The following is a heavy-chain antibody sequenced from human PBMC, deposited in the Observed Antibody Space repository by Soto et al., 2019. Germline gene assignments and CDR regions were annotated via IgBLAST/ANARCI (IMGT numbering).Heavy chain of an antibody. Sequence: GGSLRLSCAASGFTFSSYAMSWVRQAPGKGLDWVSSTSSNGAATYYGNSVRGRFTFSRDNSKNMLYLQMNSLTAGDTAVYYCATISVASNTEYWGQGTQVTVSS. D-gene: IGHD5-12*01. CDR1: GFTFSSYA. V-gene: IGHV3-23*01. CDR2: TSSNGAAT. CDR3: ATISVASNTEY. J-gene: IGHJ4*02.